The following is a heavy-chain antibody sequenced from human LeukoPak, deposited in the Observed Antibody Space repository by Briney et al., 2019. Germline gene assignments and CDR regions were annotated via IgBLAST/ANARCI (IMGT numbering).Heavy chain of an antibody. CDR1: GYTFTSYG. J-gene: IGHJ5*02. Sequence: ASVKVSCKASGYTFTSYGISWVRQAPGQGLEWMGWISAYNGNTNYAQKLQGRVTMTTDTSTRTAYMELRSLRSDDTAVYYCARDLYYYDSSGYYYWFDPWGQGTLVTVSS. CDR3: ARDLYYYDSSGYYYWFDP. V-gene: IGHV1-18*01. D-gene: IGHD3-22*01. CDR2: ISAYNGNT.